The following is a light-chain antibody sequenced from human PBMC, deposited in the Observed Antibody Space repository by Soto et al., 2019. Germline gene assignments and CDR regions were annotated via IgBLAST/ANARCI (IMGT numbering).Light chain of an antibody. CDR2: DAS. CDR3: QQRSNWPPLT. Sequence: EFVLTQSPATLSLSPGDRATLSCRASQTVSSYLTWYQQKPGQAPRLLIYDASNRATGIPARFSGSGSGTDFTLTISSLEPEDFAVYYCQQRSNWPPLTLGGGTKVEMK. J-gene: IGKJ4*01. V-gene: IGKV3-11*01. CDR1: QTVSSY.